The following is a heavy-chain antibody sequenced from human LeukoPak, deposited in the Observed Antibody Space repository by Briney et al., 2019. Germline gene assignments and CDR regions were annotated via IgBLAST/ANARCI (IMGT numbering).Heavy chain of an antibody. CDR2: INHSGST. CDR1: GGSFGGYY. CDR3: ARGSSRGRYYYYYYMDV. J-gene: IGHJ6*03. V-gene: IGHV4-34*01. Sequence: SETLSLTCAVYGGSFGGYYWSWIRQPPGKGLEWIGEINHSGSTNYNPSLKSRVTISVDTSKNQFSLKLSSVTAADTAVYYCARGSSRGRYYYYYYMDVWGKGTTVTVSS. D-gene: IGHD2-15*01.